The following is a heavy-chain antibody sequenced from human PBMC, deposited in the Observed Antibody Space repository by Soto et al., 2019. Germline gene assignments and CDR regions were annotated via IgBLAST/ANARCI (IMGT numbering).Heavy chain of an antibody. CDR2: ISSNGGST. CDR1: GFTFSSYA. CDR3: VKAQLNSGSYSWPLYYYYGMDV. J-gene: IGHJ6*02. D-gene: IGHD1-26*01. V-gene: IGHV3-64D*06. Sequence: GGSLRLSCSASGFTFSSYAMHWVRQAPGKGLEYVSAISSNGGSTYYADSVKGRFTISRDNSKNTLYLQMSSLRAEDTAVYYCVKAQLNSGSYSWPLYYYYGMDVWGQGTTVTVYS.